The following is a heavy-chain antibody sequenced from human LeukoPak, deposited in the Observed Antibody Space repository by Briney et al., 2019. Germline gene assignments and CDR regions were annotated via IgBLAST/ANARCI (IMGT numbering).Heavy chain of an antibody. V-gene: IGHV1-18*01. D-gene: IGHD3-10*01. CDR1: GYTFTSYG. J-gene: IGHJ4*02. CDR3: ARDEIRYGSGSYCLATDY. CDR2: INAYNGNT. Sequence: GASVKVSCKASGYTFTSYGISWVRQAPGQGLEWMGWINAYNGNTNYAQKLQGSVTMTTDTSPSTVYMELRSLRSDDTAVYYCARDEIRYGSGSYCLATDYWGQGTLVTVSS.